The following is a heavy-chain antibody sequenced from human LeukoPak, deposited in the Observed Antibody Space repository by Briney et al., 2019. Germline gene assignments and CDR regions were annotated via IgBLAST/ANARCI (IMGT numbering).Heavy chain of an antibody. J-gene: IGHJ4*02. V-gene: IGHV3-23*01. CDR2: ISGGGGST. CDR3: AKVWYCSGGSCDEY. D-gene: IGHD2-15*01. CDR1: GFTFSSYA. Sequence: GGSLRLSCAASGFTFSSYAMSWVRQAPGKGLEWVSAISGGGGSTYYADSVKGRLTISRDNSKNTLYLQMNSLRAEDTAVYYCAKVWYCSGGSCDEYWGQGTLVTVSS.